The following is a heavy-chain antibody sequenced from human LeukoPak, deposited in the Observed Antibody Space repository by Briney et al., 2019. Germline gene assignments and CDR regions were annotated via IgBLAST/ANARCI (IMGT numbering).Heavy chain of an antibody. V-gene: IGHV3-30*04. Sequence: GGSLRLSCAASGFTFCSYAMHWVRQAPGKGLEWVAVISYDGSNKYYADSVKGRFTISRDNSKNTLYLQMNSLRAEDTAVYYCAKGWYDGPDYWGQGTLVTVSS. CDR3: AKGWYDGPDY. CDR1: GFTFCSYA. D-gene: IGHD6-13*01. CDR2: ISYDGSNK. J-gene: IGHJ4*02.